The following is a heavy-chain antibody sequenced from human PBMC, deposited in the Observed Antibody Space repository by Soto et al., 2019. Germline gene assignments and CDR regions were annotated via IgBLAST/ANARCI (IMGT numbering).Heavy chain of an antibody. V-gene: IGHV1-18*01. CDR1: GYTFTSYG. Sequence: QVQLVQSGAEVRKPGASVEVSCRASGYTFTSYGISWVRQAPGQGLEWMGWISGYHGNPNYAQKFQGRVTMTTDTSTSTAYMELRSLRSDDTAVYYCARAPTYSSSSGGPAGVWGQGTTVTVSS. CDR3: ARAPTYSSSSGGPAGV. D-gene: IGHD6-6*01. CDR2: ISGYHGNP. J-gene: IGHJ6*02.